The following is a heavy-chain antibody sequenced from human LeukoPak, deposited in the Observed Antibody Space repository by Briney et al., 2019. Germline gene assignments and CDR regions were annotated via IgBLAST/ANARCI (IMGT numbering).Heavy chain of an antibody. CDR3: AKGHDTESYYXGXDX. CDR1: GFTFSSYX. V-gene: IGHV3-21*04. J-gene: IGHJ6*02. D-gene: IGHD3-9*01. Sequence: LSCXXXGFTFSSYXXNWVRQAPGKGLEWVSSISSSSSYIYYADSVKGRFTISRDNSKKTLYLQMNSLRAEDTAVYYCAKGHDTESYYXGXDXXG. CDR2: ISSSSSYI.